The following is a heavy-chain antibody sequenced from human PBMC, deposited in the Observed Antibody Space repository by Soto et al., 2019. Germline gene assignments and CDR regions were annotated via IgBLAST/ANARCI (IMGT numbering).Heavy chain of an antibody. CDR2: IWYEGSNK. V-gene: IGHV3-33*01. J-gene: IGHJ6*02. CDR1: ALTVTTDE. Sequence: ALTVLSAPSALTVTTDEMHWVPQCPGKVLEWVAVIWYEGSNKYYAGSEKGRFTISRDNSKNTLYLHMNSLRAEDTGGYCCAIVLVRHSMDVWCRVRTVAV. CDR3: AIVLVRHSMDV. D-gene: IGHD2-8*02.